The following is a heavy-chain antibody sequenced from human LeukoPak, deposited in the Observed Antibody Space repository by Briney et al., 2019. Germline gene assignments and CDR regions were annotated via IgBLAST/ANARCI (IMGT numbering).Heavy chain of an antibody. CDR2: INWNGGST. V-gene: IGHV3-20*01. J-gene: IGHJ5*02. CDR1: GFTFDDYG. Sequence: GGSLRLSCAASGFTFDDYGMSWVRQAPGKGLEWVSGINWNGGSTGYADSVKGRFTISRDNAKNSLYLQMNSLRAEDTALYHCARVSGSYGGNSAAHHWFDPWGQGTLVTVSS. D-gene: IGHD4-23*01. CDR3: ARVSGSYGGNSAAHHWFDP.